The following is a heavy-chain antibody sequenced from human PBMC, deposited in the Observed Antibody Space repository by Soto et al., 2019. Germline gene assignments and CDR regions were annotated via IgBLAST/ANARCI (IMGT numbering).Heavy chain of an antibody. Sequence: QVELVQSGAEVKKPGASVKVSCRACGYTFTSYGVTWVRQAPGQGLEWVGWISADNGVTNYAQKLQGRVTMTTDTSTSTAYMELRSLRSDDTAVYYCARRVVLPDYWGQGTLVTVSS. D-gene: IGHD2-15*01. J-gene: IGHJ4*02. CDR3: ARRVVLPDY. CDR2: ISADNGVT. CDR1: GYTFTSYG. V-gene: IGHV1-18*01.